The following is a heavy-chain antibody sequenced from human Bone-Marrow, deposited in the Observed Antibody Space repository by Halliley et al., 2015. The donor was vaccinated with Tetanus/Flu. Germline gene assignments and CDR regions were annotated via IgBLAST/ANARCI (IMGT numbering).Heavy chain of an antibody. J-gene: IGHJ4*02. CDR2: ISTYNGDT. V-gene: IGHV1-18*01. CDR3: ARGRIGSGFFDY. D-gene: IGHD3-22*01. Sequence: EWMGWISTYNGDTNYAQKIQDRVTMTTDTSTNTAYLELGSLKSDDTAIYYCARGRIGSGFFDYWGQGTLVTVPS.